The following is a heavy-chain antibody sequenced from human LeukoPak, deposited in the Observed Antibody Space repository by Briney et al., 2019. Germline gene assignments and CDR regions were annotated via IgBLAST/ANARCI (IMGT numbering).Heavy chain of an antibody. V-gene: IGHV4-59*01. CDR2: IYYSGST. CDR3: ARDTSYGSGSYWYDP. D-gene: IGHD3-10*01. J-gene: IGHJ5*02. Sequence: PSETLSLTCTVAAGSISSYYWSWIRQPPGKGLEWIGYIYYSGSTNYNPSLKSRVTISVDTSTNQFSLKLSSVTAADTAVYYCARDTSYGSGSYWYDPWGQGTLVTVSS. CDR1: AGSISSYY.